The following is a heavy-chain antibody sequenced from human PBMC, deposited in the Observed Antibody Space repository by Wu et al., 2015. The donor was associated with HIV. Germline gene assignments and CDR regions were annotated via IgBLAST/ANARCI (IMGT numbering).Heavy chain of an antibody. V-gene: IGHV1-8*01. CDR3: ARGVGGYYDSSGYSLLEYYGMDV. Sequence: QVQLVQSGAEVKKPGASVKVSCKASGYTFTSYDINWVRQATGQGLEWMGWMNPNSGNTGYAQKFQGRVTMTRNTSISTAYMELSSLRSEDTAVYYCARGVGGYYDSSGYSLLEYYGMDVVGPRDHGHRLL. CDR2: MNPNSGNT. J-gene: IGHJ6*02. D-gene: IGHD3-22*01. CDR1: GYTFTSYD.